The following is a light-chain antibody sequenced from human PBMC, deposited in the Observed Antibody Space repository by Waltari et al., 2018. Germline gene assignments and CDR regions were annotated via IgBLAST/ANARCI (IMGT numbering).Light chain of an antibody. Sequence: EIVMTQSPVSLSLSVGETATLSCRASDTFGSNLAWYQQKAGQAPRLLIFGISTRAAGVPDRISGSGSGTEFTLTIKRLQSDDFAFYLCQQYNDWPWTFGQGTEVEIK. CDR2: GIS. J-gene: IGKJ1*01. V-gene: IGKV3-15*01. CDR3: QQYNDWPWT. CDR1: DTFGSN.